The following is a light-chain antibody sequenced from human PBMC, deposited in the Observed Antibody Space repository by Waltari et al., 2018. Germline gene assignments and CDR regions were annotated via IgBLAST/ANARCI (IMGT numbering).Light chain of an antibody. CDR2: GVS. CDR1: RIITRNY. CDR3: QQYGDSPAT. J-gene: IGKJ2*01. Sequence: IVLTQSPGTLSLSLGERATLSCRASRIITRNYFAWYQQGPGQAPRLLIYGVSSRASGVSDRFSAGGSGRDFSLTISRLEPEDFAVYYCQQYGDSPATFGQGTKLEI. V-gene: IGKV3-20*01.